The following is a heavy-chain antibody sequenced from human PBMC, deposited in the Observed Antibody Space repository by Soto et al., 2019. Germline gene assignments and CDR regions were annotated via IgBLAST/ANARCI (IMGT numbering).Heavy chain of an antibody. CDR1: GFTFSSYG. CDR2: IWYDGSNK. J-gene: IGHJ6*02. CDR3: ARDGSTAMVPYYYGMDV. D-gene: IGHD5-18*01. Sequence: PGGSLRLSCAASGFTFSSYGMHWVRQAPGKGLEWVAVIWYDGSNKYYADSVKGRFTISRDNSKNTLYLQMNSLRAEDTAVYYFARDGSTAMVPYYYGMDVWGQGTTVTVSS. V-gene: IGHV3-33*01.